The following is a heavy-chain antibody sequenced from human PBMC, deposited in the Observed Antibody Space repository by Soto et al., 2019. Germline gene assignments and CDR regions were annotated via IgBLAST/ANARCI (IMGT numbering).Heavy chain of an antibody. J-gene: IGHJ5*01. V-gene: IGHV4-34*01. D-gene: IGHD3-22*01. Sequence: QVQLQQWGAGLLKPSETLSLTCAVYGGAFSGHSWTWIRQSPGKGLEWIGDINHSGRVNYSPSLKSRVTITLHTSKNQFSLPLSAVPAAATAMYYCSTRAYDTNGYYQFDPWGQGTLVTVSS. CDR1: GGAFSGHS. CDR3: STRAYDTNGYYQFDP. CDR2: INHSGRV.